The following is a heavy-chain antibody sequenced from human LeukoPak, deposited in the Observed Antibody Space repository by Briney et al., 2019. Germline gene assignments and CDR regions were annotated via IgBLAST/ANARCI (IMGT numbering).Heavy chain of an antibody. CDR2: IKQDGSEK. J-gene: IGHJ6*03. CDR1: GFTFSSYW. V-gene: IGHV3-7*01. CDR3: ARVHIASGYDFFMLPYYYYMDV. Sequence: GSLRLSCAASGFTFSSYWMSWVRQAPGKGLEWVANIKQDGSEKYYVDSVKGRFTISRDNAKNSLYLQMNSLRAEDTAVYYCARVHIASGYDFFMLPYYYYMDVWGKGTTVTVSS. D-gene: IGHD5-12*01.